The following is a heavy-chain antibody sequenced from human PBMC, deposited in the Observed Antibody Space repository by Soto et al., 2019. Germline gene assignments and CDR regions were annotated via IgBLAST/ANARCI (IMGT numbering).Heavy chain of an antibody. Sequence: GASVKVSCKASGYTFTSYGISWVRQAPGQGLEWMGWISAYNGNTNYAQKLQGRVTMTTDTSTSTAYMELRSLRSDDTAVYYCARGVAYSWSGYYFGSFVDLNWFDPWGQGTLVTVSS. D-gene: IGHD3-3*01. CDR2: ISAYNGNT. V-gene: IGHV1-18*01. CDR1: GYTFTSYG. CDR3: ARGVAYSWSGYYFGSFVDLNWFDP. J-gene: IGHJ5*02.